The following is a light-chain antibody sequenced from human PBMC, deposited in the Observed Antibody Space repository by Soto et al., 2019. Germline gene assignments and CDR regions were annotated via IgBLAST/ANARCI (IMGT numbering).Light chain of an antibody. CDR3: QQYKTWPLT. Sequence: ETVMTQSPATLSVSPGERPTLSCRASQSVSSNLAWYQQKPGQAPRLLIYDASTRATGIPARFSGSGSGTEFTLTIGSLQSEDLAVYYCQQYKTWPLTFGPGTKVDIK. CDR1: QSVSSN. J-gene: IGKJ3*01. CDR2: DAS. V-gene: IGKV3-15*01.